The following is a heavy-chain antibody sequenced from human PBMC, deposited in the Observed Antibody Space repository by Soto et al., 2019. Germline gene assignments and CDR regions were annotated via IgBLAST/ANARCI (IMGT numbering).Heavy chain of an antibody. CDR1: GFTFTRYS. J-gene: IGHJ4*02. Sequence: EVQLVESGGGLVKPGGSLRLSCAASGFTFTRYSMNWVRHAPGKGLEWVSSISSTTNYIYYGDSMKGRFTISRDNAKNSLDLEMNSLRAEDTAVYYCARQSEDLTSNFDYWRQGTLVTFSS. CDR3: ARQSEDLTSNFDY. CDR2: ISSTTNYI. V-gene: IGHV3-21*06.